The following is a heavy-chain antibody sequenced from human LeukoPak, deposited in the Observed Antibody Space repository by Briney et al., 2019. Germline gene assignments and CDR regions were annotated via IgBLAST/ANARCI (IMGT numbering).Heavy chain of an antibody. D-gene: IGHD2-2*01. CDR2: IIPIFGTA. CDR1: GGTFSSYA. CDR3: ARLPRYCSSTSCYFDYFDY. J-gene: IGHJ4*02. Sequence: ASVKVSCKASGGTFSSYAISWVRQAPGQGLEWMGRIIPIFGTANYAQKFQGRVTITTDESTSTAYMELSSLRSEDTAVYYCARLPRYCSSTSCYFDYFDYWGQGTLVTVSS. V-gene: IGHV1-69*05.